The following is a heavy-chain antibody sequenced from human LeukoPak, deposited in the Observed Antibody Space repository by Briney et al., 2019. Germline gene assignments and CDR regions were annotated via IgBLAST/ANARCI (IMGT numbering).Heavy chain of an antibody. CDR1: GFTFSSYS. CDR2: ISSSSSYI. D-gene: IGHD1-1*01. V-gene: IGHV3-21*01. CDR3: AREGTTGTKDRSAFDI. Sequence: PGGSLRLSCAASGFTFSSYSMNWVRQAPGKGLEWVSSISSSSSYIYYADSVKGRFTISRDNAKKSLYLQMDSLRAEDTAVYCCAREGTTGTKDRSAFDIWGQGTMVTVSS. J-gene: IGHJ3*02.